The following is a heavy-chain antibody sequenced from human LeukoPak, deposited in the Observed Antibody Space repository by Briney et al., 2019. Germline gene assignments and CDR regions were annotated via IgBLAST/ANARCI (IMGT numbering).Heavy chain of an antibody. CDR2: IYSGGST. D-gene: IGHD6-13*01. V-gene: IGHV3-66*01. Sequence: GGSLRLSCAASRFTVSSNYMSWVRQAPGKGLEWVSVIYSGGSTYYADSVKGRFTISRDNSKNTLYLQMNILRAEDTAVYYCARNHDPSYSSSLPYYFDHWGQGTLVTVSS. CDR3: ARNHDPSYSSSLPYYFDH. J-gene: IGHJ4*02. CDR1: RFTVSSNY.